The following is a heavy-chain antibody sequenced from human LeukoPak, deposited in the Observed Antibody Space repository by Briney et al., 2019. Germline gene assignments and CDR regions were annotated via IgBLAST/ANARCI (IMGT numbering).Heavy chain of an antibody. CDR1: GYSFPCYL. D-gene: IGHD2-8*01. Sequence: GQSLTISCQGCGYSFPCYLMGWVGPTPGKGLEWMGIISPGAPDTRSSPSFQAQVPISADRSISTAYLQWSSLKASDTAIYFCARHVHTYAPFDYGGQGTLVTVP. CDR2: ISPGAPDT. CDR3: ARHVHTYAPFDY. V-gene: IGHV5-51*01. J-gene: IGHJ4*02.